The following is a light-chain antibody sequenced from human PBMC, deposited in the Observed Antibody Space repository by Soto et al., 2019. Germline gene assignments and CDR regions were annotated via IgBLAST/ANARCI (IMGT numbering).Light chain of an antibody. CDR1: QSISSW. CDR2: DAS. Sequence: DIQMTQSPSTLSASVGDRVTITCRASQSISSWLAWYQQKPGKAPKLLIYDASSLESGVPSRFSGSGSGTEFTLTFSSLQPDDFATDYGQQYNSYSITFGQGTRLEIK. V-gene: IGKV1-5*01. J-gene: IGKJ5*01. CDR3: QQYNSYSIT.